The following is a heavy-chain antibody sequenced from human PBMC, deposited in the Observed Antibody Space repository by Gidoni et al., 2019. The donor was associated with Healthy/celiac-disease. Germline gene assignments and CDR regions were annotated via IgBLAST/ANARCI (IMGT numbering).Heavy chain of an antibody. CDR1: GGHFSSYA. V-gene: IGHV1-69*06. D-gene: IGHD5-18*01. J-gene: IGHJ6*03. CDR2: IIPIFGTA. Sequence: QVQLVQSGAEVKKPGSSVQVSCKASGGHFSSYAISWVRQAPVQGLELMGGIIPIFGTANYAQKFQGRVTITADKSTSTAYMELSSLRSEDTAVYYCARVLDTAMVGVYYYYMDVWGKGTTVTVSS. CDR3: ARVLDTAMVGVYYYYMDV.